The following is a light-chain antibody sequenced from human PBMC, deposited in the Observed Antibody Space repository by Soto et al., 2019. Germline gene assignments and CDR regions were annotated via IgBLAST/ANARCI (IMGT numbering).Light chain of an antibody. CDR2: EVS. CDR1: SSDVGDYNY. Sequence: QSALTQPPSASGSPGQSVTISCTGTSSDVGDYNYVSWFQQHPGKAPKLIISEVSKRPSGVPDRFSGSKSGNTASLTVSGLQAEDEADYYCSSYIPRITDWAFGGGTKLTVL. V-gene: IGLV2-8*01. CDR3: SSYIPRITDWA. J-gene: IGLJ3*02.